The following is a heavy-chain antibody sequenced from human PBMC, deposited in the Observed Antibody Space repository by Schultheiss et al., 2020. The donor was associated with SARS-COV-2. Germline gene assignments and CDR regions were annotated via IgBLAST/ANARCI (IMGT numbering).Heavy chain of an antibody. V-gene: IGHV2-26*01. CDR3: APIRGRFGEFIDY. CDR1: GFSLSNARMG. CDR2: IFSNDEK. D-gene: IGHD3-10*01. J-gene: IGHJ4*02. Sequence: SGPTLVKPTETLTLTCTVSGFSLSNARMGVSWIRQPPGKALEWLAHIFSNDEKFYSTSLKSRLTISKDTSKSQVVLTMTNMDPVDTATYYCAPIRGRFGEFIDYWGQGTLVTVSS.